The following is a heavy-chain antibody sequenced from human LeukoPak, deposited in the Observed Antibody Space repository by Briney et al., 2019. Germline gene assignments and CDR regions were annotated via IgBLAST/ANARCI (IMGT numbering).Heavy chain of an antibody. CDR1: GYTFTGYY. CDR2: INPNSGST. J-gene: IGHJ6*03. Sequence: ASVKVSCKASGYTFTGYYMHWVRQAPGQGLEWMGWINPNSGSTNYAQKFQGRVTMTRDTSISTAYMELSRLRSDDTAVYYCARADVLLWFGESYMGVWGKGTTVTVSS. D-gene: IGHD3-10*01. V-gene: IGHV1-2*02. CDR3: ARADVLLWFGESYMGV.